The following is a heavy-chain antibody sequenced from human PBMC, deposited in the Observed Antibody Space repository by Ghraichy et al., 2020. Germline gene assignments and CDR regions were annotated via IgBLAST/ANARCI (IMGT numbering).Heavy chain of an antibody. CDR3: ARIYYHGTSGQGGLFDY. CDR1: GYTFTAYY. J-gene: IGHJ4*02. D-gene: IGHD3-22*01. V-gene: IGHV1-2*02. CDR2: INPNSGGS. Sequence: ASVKVSCKASGYTFTAYYMHWVRQAPGQGLEWIGWINPNSGGSSYAQKFQGRVIMTRDTPISTAYMELSRLRSDDTAVYYCARIYYHGTSGQGGLFDYWGQGTLVTVSS.